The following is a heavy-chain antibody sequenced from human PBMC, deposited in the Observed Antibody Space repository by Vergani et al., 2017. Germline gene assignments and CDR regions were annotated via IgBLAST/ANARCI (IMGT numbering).Heavy chain of an antibody. CDR2: IIPIFGTA. D-gene: IGHD6-13*01. V-gene: IGHV1-69*13. J-gene: IGHJ5*02. Sequence: QVQLVQSGAEVKKPGSSVKVSCKASGGTFSSYAISWVRPAPGQGLEWMGGIIPIFGTANYAQKFQGRVTITADESTSTAYMELSSLRSEDTAVYYCASWVTQQLVPEGWFDPWGQVTLVTVSS. CDR1: GGTFSSYA. CDR3: ASWVTQQLVPEGWFDP.